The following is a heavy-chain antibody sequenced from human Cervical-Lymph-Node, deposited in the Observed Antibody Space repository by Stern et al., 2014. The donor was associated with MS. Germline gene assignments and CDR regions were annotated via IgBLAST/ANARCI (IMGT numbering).Heavy chain of an antibody. V-gene: IGHV1-18*01. CDR1: GYTFTSYG. J-gene: IGHJ6*02. CDR3: AKKKPRAKAAGTPHPYYGMDV. CDR2: IRAYNGNP. Sequence: VQLEESGAEVKKPGASVKVSCKASGYTFTSYGISWVRQAPGQGLELMGWIRAYNGNPNYAQKLQGKVPMTTATTHATTCMQARSLRSDDTAVYYCAKKKPRAKAAGTPHPYYGMDVWGQGTTVTVSS. D-gene: IGHD6-13*01.